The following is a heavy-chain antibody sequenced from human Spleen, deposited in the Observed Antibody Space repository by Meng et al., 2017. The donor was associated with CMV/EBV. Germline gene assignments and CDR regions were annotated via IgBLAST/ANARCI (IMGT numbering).Heavy chain of an antibody. CDR2: INHSGST. J-gene: IGHJ5*02. CDR3: ARGRDTTSYFDFWSGYRNWFDP. CDR1: GGSFSGYY. D-gene: IGHD3-3*01. Sequence: GSLRLSCAVYGGSFSGYYWSWIRQPPGKGLEWIGEINHSGSTNYNPSLKSRVTISPDTSQNQFSLKLSSVTAADTAVYYCARGRDTTSYFDFWSGYRNWFDPWGHGTLVTVSS. V-gene: IGHV4-34*01.